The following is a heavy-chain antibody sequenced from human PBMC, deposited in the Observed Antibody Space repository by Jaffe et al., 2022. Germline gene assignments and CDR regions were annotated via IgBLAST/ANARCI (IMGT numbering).Heavy chain of an antibody. V-gene: IGHV4-59*01. D-gene: IGHD4-17*01. CDR3: ARYVKEYGDRQYNWFDP. J-gene: IGHJ5*02. CDR2: IYYSGST. CDR1: GGSISSYY. Sequence: QVQLQESGPGLVKPSETLSLTCTVSGGSISSYYWSWIRQPPGKGLEWIGYIYYSGSTNYNPSLKSRVTISVDTSKNQFSLKLSSVTAADTAVYYCARYVKEYGDRQYNWFDPWGQGTLVTVSS.